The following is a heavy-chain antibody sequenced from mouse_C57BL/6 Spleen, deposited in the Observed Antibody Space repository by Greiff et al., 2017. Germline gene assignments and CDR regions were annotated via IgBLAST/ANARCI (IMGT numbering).Heavy chain of an antibody. CDR1: GFTFSDYG. Sequence: EVKLVESGGGLVKPGGSLKLSCAASGFTFSDYGMHWVRQAPEKGLEWVAYISSGSSTLYYADTVKGRFTISRDNAKNTLFLQMTSLGSEDTAMYYCAGGDYYAMDYWGQGTSVTVSS. J-gene: IGHJ4*01. CDR3: AGGDYYAMDY. V-gene: IGHV5-17*01. CDR2: ISSGSSTL.